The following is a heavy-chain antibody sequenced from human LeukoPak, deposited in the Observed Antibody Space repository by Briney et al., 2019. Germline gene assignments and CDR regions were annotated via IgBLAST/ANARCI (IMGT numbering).Heavy chain of an antibody. CDR3: ARGPSGVGADSLLSLDY. CDR2: IWYDGSNK. CDR1: GFTFSSYG. J-gene: IGHJ4*02. V-gene: IGHV3-33*01. Sequence: GGSLRLSCAASGFTFSSYGMHWVRQAPGKGLEWVAVIWYDGSNKYYADSVKGRFTISRDNSKNTLYLQMNSLRAEDTAVYYCARGPSGVGADSLLSLDYWGQGTLATVSS. D-gene: IGHD2-2*01.